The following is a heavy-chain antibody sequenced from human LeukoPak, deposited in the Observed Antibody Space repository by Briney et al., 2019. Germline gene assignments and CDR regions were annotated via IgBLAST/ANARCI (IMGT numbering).Heavy chain of an antibody. V-gene: IGHV3-23*01. CDR2: ISGSGVSI. CDR3: ADLHPGWNDYGDF. J-gene: IGHJ4*02. Sequence: PGGSLRLSCVASGLTFSSYAMSWVRQAPGKGLEWVSAISGSGVSIYYADSVKGRLTISRDNSKNTLYLQMNSLRAEDTAVYYCADLHPGWNDYGDFWGQGTLVTVSS. D-gene: IGHD4-17*01. CDR1: GLTFSSYA.